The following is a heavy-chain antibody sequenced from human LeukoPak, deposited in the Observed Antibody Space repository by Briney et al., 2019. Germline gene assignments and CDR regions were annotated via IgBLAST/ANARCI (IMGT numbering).Heavy chain of an antibody. CDR1: GYTFTSNG. Sequence: ASVKVSCKASGYTFTSNGISWVRQAPGQGLEWMGWISGYNGNTTYAQKLQGRVTMTTDTSTSTAYMELRSLRSDDTAVYYCARDQEAYYYDSSAYNYFDYWGQGTLVTVSS. V-gene: IGHV1-18*01. CDR3: ARDQEAYYYDSSAYNYFDY. D-gene: IGHD3-22*01. J-gene: IGHJ4*02. CDR2: ISGYNGNT.